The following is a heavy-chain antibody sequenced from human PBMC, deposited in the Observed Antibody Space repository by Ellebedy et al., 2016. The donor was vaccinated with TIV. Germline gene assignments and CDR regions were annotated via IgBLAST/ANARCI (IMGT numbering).Heavy chain of an antibody. CDR1: GFTFSHYF. J-gene: IGHJ4*02. D-gene: IGHD5-12*01. CDR3: ARDRGGYEPPTDY. CDR2: IGVDGSDI. Sequence: LSLTCAASGFTFSHYFMSWTRQAPGKGLEWIAYIGVDGSDIHYADSVKGRFTISRDNAKNTVYLQMNSLTAADTAMYYCARDRGGYEPPTDYWGQGTLVTVSA. V-gene: IGHV3-11*01.